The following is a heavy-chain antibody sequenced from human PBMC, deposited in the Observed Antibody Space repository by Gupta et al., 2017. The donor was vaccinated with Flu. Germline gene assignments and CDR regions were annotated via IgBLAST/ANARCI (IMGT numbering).Heavy chain of an antibody. CDR1: SVSFSNYY. D-gene: IGHD5-12*01. CDR3: ARGQDRAKVHY. CDR2: IHPRRIT. Sequence: QVQIQQRGAGLLKPSETLSLTCAVNSVSFSNYYWSWLRQPPGKGLEWIGGIHPRRITDYSQSLLSRVTISVDTSKNEFSLKMSSVTAADTALYYCARGQDRAKVHYWGQGTLVTVSS. V-gene: IGHV4-34*01. J-gene: IGHJ4*02.